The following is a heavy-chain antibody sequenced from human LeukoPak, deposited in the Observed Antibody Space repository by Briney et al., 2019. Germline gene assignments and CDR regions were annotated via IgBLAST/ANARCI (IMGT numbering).Heavy chain of an antibody. CDR3: ARGLTGRWLTY. CDR1: GGSFSGYY. J-gene: IGHJ4*02. V-gene: IGHV4-34*01. Sequence: SETLSLTCAVYGGSFSGYYWSWIRQPPGKGLEWIGEINHSGSTNYNPSLKSRVTISVGTSKNQFSLKLCSVTAADTAVYYCARGLTGRWLTYWGQGTLVTVSS. D-gene: IGHD5-24*01. CDR2: INHSGST.